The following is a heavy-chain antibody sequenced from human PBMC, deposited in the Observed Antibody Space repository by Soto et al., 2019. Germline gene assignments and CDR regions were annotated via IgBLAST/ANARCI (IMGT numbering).Heavy chain of an antibody. V-gene: IGHV4-39*01. CDR3: ARVETCYGSDAFDI. CDR1: GGSISSSSDY. J-gene: IGHJ3*02. D-gene: IGHD2-2*01. Sequence: EALCVTCHVSGGSISSSSDYRGWIRQPPGKGLEWIGSIYYSGSTYYNPSLKSRVTISVDTSKNQFSLKLSSVTAADTAVYYSARVETCYGSDAFDIWGQGTMVTVS. CDR2: IYYSGST.